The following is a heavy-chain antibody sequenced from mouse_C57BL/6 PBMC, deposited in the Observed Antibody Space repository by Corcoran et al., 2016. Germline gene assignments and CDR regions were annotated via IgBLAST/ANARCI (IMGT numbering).Heavy chain of an antibody. Sequence: QVQLKQSGAELVRPGASVKLSCKASGYTFTDYYINWVKQRPGQGLEWIARIYPGSGNTYYNEKFKGKATLTAEKSSSTAYMQLSSLTSEDSAVYFCARSGISSHYYAIAYWGQGTSVTVSS. J-gene: IGHJ4*01. D-gene: IGHD1-1*01. V-gene: IGHV1-76*01. CDR1: GYTFTDYY. CDR3: ARSGISSHYYAIAY. CDR2: IYPGSGNT.